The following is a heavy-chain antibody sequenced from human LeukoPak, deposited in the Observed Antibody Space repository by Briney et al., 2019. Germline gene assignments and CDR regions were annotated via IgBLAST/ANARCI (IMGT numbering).Heavy chain of an antibody. V-gene: IGHV4-34*09. CDR2: INHSGST. D-gene: IGHD6-13*01. CDR3: ARDYRPYSSSWYYDY. J-gene: IGHJ4*02. CDR1: GGSFSGYY. Sequence: RPSETLSLTCAVYGGSFSGYYWSWIRQPPGKGLEWIGEINHSGSTNYNPSLKSRVTISLDTSKNQFSLKLSSVTAADTAVYYCARDYRPYSSSWYYDYWGQGTLVTVSS.